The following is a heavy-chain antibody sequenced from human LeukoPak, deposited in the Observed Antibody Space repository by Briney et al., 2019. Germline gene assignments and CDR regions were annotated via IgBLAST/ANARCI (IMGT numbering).Heavy chain of an antibody. CDR2: ISYDGSNK. CDR3: ARDGGLDYYGSGSPGYFDY. CDR1: GFTFSSYA. D-gene: IGHD3-10*01. Sequence: PGGSLRLSCAASGFTFSSYAMHWVRQAPGKGLEWVAAISYDGSNKYYADSVKGRFTISRDNSKNTLYLQMNSLRAEDTAVYYCARDGGLDYYGSGSPGYFDYWGQGTLVTVSS. J-gene: IGHJ4*02. V-gene: IGHV3-30-3*01.